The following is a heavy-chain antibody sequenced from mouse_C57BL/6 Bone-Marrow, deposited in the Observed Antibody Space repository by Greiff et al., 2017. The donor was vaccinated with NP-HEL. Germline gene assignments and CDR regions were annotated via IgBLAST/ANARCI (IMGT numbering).Heavy chain of an antibody. Sequence: EVQRVESGGGLVQPGESLKLSCESNEYEFPSHDMSWVRKTPEKRLELVAAINSDGGSTYYPDTMERRVIIYRDNTKKTLYLQMSSLRSEDTALYYCARHGGYYGSRGWYFDVWGTGTTVTVSS. CDR2: INSDGGST. CDR3: ARHGGYYGSRGWYFDV. CDR1: EYEFPSHD. D-gene: IGHD1-1*01. J-gene: IGHJ1*03. V-gene: IGHV5-2*01.